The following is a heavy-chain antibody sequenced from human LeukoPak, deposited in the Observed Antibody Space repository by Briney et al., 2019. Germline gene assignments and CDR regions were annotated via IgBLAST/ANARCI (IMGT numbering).Heavy chain of an antibody. D-gene: IGHD5-24*01. V-gene: IGHV4-39*01. J-gene: IGHJ5*02. CDR3: ARHFRRRDGYVTHFDP. CDR2: IYYSGST. CDR1: GGSISSYY. Sequence: SETLSLTCTVSGGSISSYYWGWIRQPPGKGLEWIGSIYYSGSTYYNPSLKSRVTISVDTSKNQFSLKLSSVTAADTAVYYCARHFRRRDGYVTHFDPWGQGTLVTVSS.